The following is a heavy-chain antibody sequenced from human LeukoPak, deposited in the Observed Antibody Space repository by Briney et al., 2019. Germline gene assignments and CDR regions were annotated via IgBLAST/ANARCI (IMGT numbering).Heavy chain of an antibody. CDR2: ISYDGSNK. J-gene: IGHJ4*02. D-gene: IGHD2-2*01. CDR1: GFTFSSYG. Sequence: GGSLRLSCAASGFTFSSYGMHWVRQAPGKGLEWVAVISYDGSNKYYADSVKGRFTISRDNSKNTLYLQMNSLRAKGTAVYYFFSFYETYLGRGTLVTVSS. CDR3: FSFYETY. V-gene: IGHV3-30*03.